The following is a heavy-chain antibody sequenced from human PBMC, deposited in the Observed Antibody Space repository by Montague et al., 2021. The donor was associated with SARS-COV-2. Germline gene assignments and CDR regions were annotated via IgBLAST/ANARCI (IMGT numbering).Heavy chain of an antibody. D-gene: IGHD2-21*01. CDR3: ARGVYGAYFDY. Sequence: SETLSLTCTVSGGSINPYYWSWVRQPPGKGLEWIAYIENSGRTEYKPSLLSRVAVSIDTSKSHFSLRLSSLTAADTAVYFCARGVYGAYFDYWGQGMLVTVSS. V-gene: IGHV4-59*01. CDR1: GGSINPYY. J-gene: IGHJ4*02. CDR2: IENSGRT.